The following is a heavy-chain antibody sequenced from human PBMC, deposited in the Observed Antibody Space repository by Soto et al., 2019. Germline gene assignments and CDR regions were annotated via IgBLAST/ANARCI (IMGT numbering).Heavy chain of an antibody. J-gene: IGHJ4*02. CDR2: IYYSGST. Sequence: PSETRSLTCTVSGGSISSYYWSWIRQPPGKGLEWIGYIYYSGSTNYNPSLKSRVTISVDTSKNQFSLKLSSVTAADTAVYYCAREGYCSGGSCYSGTDYWGQGTLVTVSS. CDR3: AREGYCSGGSCYSGTDY. CDR1: GGSISSYY. V-gene: IGHV4-59*01. D-gene: IGHD2-15*01.